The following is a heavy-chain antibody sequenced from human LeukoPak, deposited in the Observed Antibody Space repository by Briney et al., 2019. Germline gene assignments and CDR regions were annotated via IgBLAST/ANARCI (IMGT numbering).Heavy chain of an antibody. J-gene: IGHJ5*02. CDR2: ISHSGNT. V-gene: IGHV4-34*01. Sequence: SETLSLTCAVYGGSFSGYYCSWIRQPPGKGLEWIGEISHSGNTNYNPSLKSRVTISVDTSKNQFSLKLSSVTAADTAVYYCARGDYLGWFDPWSQGTLVTVSS. D-gene: IGHD4-11*01. CDR3: ARGDYLGWFDP. CDR1: GGSFSGYY.